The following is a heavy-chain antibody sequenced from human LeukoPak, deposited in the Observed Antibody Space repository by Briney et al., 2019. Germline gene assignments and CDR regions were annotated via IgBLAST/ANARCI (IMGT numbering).Heavy chain of an antibody. J-gene: IGHJ6*02. Sequence: GGSLRLSRAASGFTFSSYGMHWVRQAPGKGLEWVAVISYDGSNKYYADSVKGRFTISRDNSKNTLYLQMNSLRAEDTAVYYCAKDLLYYYGSGGVWGQGTTVTVSS. D-gene: IGHD3-10*01. CDR1: GFTFSSYG. CDR3: AKDLLYYYGSGGV. CDR2: ISYDGSNK. V-gene: IGHV3-30*18.